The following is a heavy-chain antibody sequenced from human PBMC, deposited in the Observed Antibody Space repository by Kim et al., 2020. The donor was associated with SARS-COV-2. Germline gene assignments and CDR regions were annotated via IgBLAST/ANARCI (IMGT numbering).Heavy chain of an antibody. CDR1: GGSFSGYY. CDR2: INHSGRT. D-gene: IGHD3-10*01. Sequence: SETLSLTCAVYGGSFSGYYWSWIRQPPGKGLEWIVEINHSGRTNYNPSLKSRVTISVDTSKNQFSLKLTSVTAADTAVYYCARRLSNTSGWGSHYCDLW. CDR3: ARRLSNTSGWGSHYCDL. J-gene: IGHJ2*01. V-gene: IGHV4-34*01.